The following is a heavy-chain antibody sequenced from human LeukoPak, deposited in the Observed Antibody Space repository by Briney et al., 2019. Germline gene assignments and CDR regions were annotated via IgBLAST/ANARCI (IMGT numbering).Heavy chain of an antibody. D-gene: IGHD3-10*01. CDR3: TRDVIRGTNLGY. Sequence: GESLGLSCAASGFSVSRNYMTWVRQAPGKGLEWVSVIYSGGRTDYADSVKGRFTISRDSSKNTLYLQMSSLRAEDTAVYYCTRDVIRGTNLGYWGQGTLVTVSS. V-gene: IGHV3-66*02. J-gene: IGHJ4*02. CDR2: IYSGGRT. CDR1: GFSVSRNY.